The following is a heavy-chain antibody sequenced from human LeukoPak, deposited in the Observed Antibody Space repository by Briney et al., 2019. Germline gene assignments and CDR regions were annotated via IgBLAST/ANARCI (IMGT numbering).Heavy chain of an antibody. D-gene: IGHD6-6*01. CDR1: GFTFSTYS. CDR3: AREYSSSTGKASDY. J-gene: IGHJ4*02. CDR2: ISSSSSSI. Sequence: GSLRLSCAASGFTFSTYSMNWVRQAPGKGLEWVSYISSSSSSIYYADSVKGRFTVSRDNAKNSLYLQMNSLRAEDTAVYYCAREYSSSTGKASDYWGQGTLVTVSS. V-gene: IGHV3-48*01.